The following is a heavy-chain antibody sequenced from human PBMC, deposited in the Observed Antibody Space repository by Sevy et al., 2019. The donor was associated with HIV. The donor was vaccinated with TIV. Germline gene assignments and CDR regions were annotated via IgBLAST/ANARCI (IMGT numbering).Heavy chain of an antibody. CDR3: AKPPSNHDVLHYYGMDV. D-gene: IGHD3-10*02. J-gene: IGHJ6*02. V-gene: IGHV3-23*01. CDR1: GFTFGSYG. Sequence: GGSLRLSCVGSGFTFGSYGMSWVRQPPGKGLEWVSSISFSGVATFYADSVRGRFTISRDNSKNILYLQMTSLRAEETDVYFCAKPPSNHDVLHYYGMDVWGQGTTVTVSS. CDR2: ISFSGVAT.